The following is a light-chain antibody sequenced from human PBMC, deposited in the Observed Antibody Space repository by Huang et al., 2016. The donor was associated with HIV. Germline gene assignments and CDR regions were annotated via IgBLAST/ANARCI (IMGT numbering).Light chain of an antibody. Sequence: DVVMTQTPLSLSVTPGQPASISCRSSQSLLYSDGKTYLYWYLHKPGQAPQRLIYEVSSRFSGVPDRFSGSGSGTDFTRKISRVEAEDVGFYYCMQGRSLPRTFGQGTKVEIK. CDR2: EVS. V-gene: IGKV2-29*02. CDR1: QSLLYSDGKTY. CDR3: MQGRSLPRT. J-gene: IGKJ1*01.